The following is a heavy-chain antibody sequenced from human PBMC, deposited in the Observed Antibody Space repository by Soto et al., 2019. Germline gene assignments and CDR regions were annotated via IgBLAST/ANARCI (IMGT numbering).Heavy chain of an antibody. D-gene: IGHD3-16*01. V-gene: IGHV3-21*01. CDR1: GFIFSGYS. Sequence: EVQLVESGGGLVKPGGSRSLSCAASGFIFSGYSMSWVRQAPGKGLEWVSSISSSTTYIYYADSMKGRFTVSRDNARNSLYLQMNGLRADDTAIYYCARDLRPGGLDYWGQGTLVTVSS. CDR2: ISSSTTYI. CDR3: ARDLRPGGLDY. J-gene: IGHJ4*02.